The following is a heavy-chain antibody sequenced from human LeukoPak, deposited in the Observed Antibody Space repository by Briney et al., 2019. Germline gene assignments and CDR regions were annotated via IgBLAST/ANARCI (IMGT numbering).Heavy chain of an antibody. J-gene: IGHJ4*02. V-gene: IGHV3-30*18. CDR3: AKRGYCSGGSCYSHRGFDY. D-gene: IGHD2-15*01. CDR1: GFTFSNYD. CDR2: ISYDGTNK. Sequence: GGSLRLSCAASGFTFSNYDMHWVRQAPGKGLEWVAVISYDGTNKYYADSVKGRFTISRDNSKNTLYLQMNSLRAEDTAVYYCAKRGYCSGGSCYSHRGFDYWGQGTLVTVSS.